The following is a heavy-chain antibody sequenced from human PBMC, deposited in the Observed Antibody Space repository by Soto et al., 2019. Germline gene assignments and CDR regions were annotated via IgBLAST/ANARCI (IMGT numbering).Heavy chain of an antibody. J-gene: IGHJ4*02. D-gene: IGHD6-19*01. CDR3: AKDPSGGWFGF. CDR1: GFTFSSYA. Sequence: EVQLLESGGGLVQPGGALRLSCAASGFTFSSYAMSWVRQAPGKGLECVSAISGSGGSTSYADSVKGRFTISRDNSKNTLYLQMNSRRAEDAAVYDLAKDPSGGWFGFWGQRTLVTVSS. CDR2: ISGSGGST. V-gene: IGHV3-23*01.